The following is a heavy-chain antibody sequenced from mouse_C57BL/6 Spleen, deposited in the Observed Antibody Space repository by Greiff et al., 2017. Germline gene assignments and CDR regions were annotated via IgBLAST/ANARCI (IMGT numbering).Heavy chain of an antibody. D-gene: IGHD4-1*01. Sequence: EVMLVESGGGLVKPGGSLKLSCAASGFTFSGYGMHWVRQAPEKGLEWVAYISSGSSTIHYAHTVKGRFTISRDNAKNTLFLQMTSLRSVNTAMYYCEKRTGRYAMDYWGQGTSVTVSS. CDR1: GFTFSGYG. J-gene: IGHJ4*01. CDR2: ISSGSSTI. CDR3: EKRTGRYAMDY. V-gene: IGHV5-17*01.